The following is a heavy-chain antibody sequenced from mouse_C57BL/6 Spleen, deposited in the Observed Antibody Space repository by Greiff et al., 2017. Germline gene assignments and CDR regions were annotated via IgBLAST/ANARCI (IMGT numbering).Heavy chain of an antibody. J-gene: IGHJ4*01. CDR3: TRPSYDGYYLCYAMDY. CDR2: IYPGDGDT. V-gene: IGHV1-80*01. CDR1: GYAFSSYW. Sequence: VQLQESGAELVKPGASVKISCKASGYAFSSYWMNWVQQRPGKGLEWIGQIYPGDGDTNYNGKFKGKATLTADKSSSTAYMQLSSLTSEDSAVYFGTRPSYDGYYLCYAMDYWGQGTSVTVSS. D-gene: IGHD2-3*01.